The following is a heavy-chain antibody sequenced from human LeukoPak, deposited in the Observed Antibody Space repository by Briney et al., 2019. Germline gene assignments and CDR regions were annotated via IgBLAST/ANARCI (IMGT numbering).Heavy chain of an antibody. V-gene: IGHV3-74*01. Sequence: TGGSLRLSCEVSGFTFSSYWMHWVRQAPGKGLVCVARINTDGSITNYAADSLKGRFTISRDNAKNTLYLQMSSLRAEDTAVYYCARGFWGWEVDYWGQGTLVTVSS. J-gene: IGHJ4*02. CDR1: GFTFSSYW. D-gene: IGHD3-16*01. CDR3: ARGFWGWEVDY. CDR2: INTDGSIT.